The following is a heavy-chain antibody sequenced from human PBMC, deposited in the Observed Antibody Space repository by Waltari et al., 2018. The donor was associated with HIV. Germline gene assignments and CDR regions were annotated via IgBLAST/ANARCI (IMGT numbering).Heavy chain of an antibody. CDR2: ISSGSSYI. CDR3: ARVNTMVQGVRVYYYGMDV. CDR1: GFTFSNFS. D-gene: IGHD3-10*01. V-gene: IGHV3-21*01. J-gene: IGHJ6*02. Sequence: EVQLVESGGGLVKPGGSLRLSCVASGFTFSNFSMNWVRQAPGKVLEWVSAISSGSSYIYYADSVKGRFTISRDNAKNSLYLQMNSLRVEDTAVYYCARVNTMVQGVRVYYYGMDVWGQGTTVTVSS.